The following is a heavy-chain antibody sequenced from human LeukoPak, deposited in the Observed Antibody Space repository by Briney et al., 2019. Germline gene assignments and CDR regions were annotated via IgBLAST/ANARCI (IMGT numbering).Heavy chain of an antibody. V-gene: IGHV4-30-2*01. CDR1: GGSISSGGYY. CDR2: IYHSGST. CDR3: ARSAHSGSFDY. J-gene: IGHJ4*02. D-gene: IGHD2-21*01. Sequence: KTSQTLSLTCTVSGGSISSGGYYWSWIRQPPGKGLEWIGYIYHSGSTYYNPSLKSRVTISVDRSKNQFSLKLSSVTAADTAVYYCARSAHSGSFDYCGQGTLVTVSS.